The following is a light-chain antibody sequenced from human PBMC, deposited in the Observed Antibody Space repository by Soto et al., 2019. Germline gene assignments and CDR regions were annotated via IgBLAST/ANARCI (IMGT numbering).Light chain of an antibody. CDR3: ASYTTSSTYG. CDR1: SSDVGGYSY. V-gene: IGLV2-14*01. J-gene: IGLJ1*01. CDR2: DVS. Sequence: LTQPASLSGSPGQSIAISCTGTSSDVGGYSYVSWYQQQPGKAPKLVISDVSNRPSGVSDRFSGSKSGNTASLTISGLQTEDEADYYCASYTTSSTYGFGTGTKVTVL.